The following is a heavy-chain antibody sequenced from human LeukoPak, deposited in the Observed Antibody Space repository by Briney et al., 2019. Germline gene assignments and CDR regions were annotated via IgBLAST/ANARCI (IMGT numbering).Heavy chain of an antibody. Sequence: GGSLRLSCAASGFTFSSYGMSWVRQAPGKGLEWVSFISSDSSYIYYADSLKGRFTISRDNAKGSLYLQMNSLRVDDTAVYYCAINHRDGYSELGYWGQGTLVTVSS. CDR1: GFTFSSYG. J-gene: IGHJ4*02. CDR2: ISSDSSYI. CDR3: AINHRDGYSELGY. D-gene: IGHD5-24*01. V-gene: IGHV3-21*06.